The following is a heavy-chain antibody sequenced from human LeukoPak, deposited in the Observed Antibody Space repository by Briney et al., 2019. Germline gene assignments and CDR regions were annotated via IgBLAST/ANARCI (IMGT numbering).Heavy chain of an antibody. CDR3: ARDPRKGDLDY. J-gene: IGHJ4*02. CDR2: ISTYTGKT. CDR1: GYTFTSYG. V-gene: IGHV1-18*01. D-gene: IGHD2-21*01. Sequence: ASVKVSCKASGYTFTSYGISWVRQAPGQGLEWMGWISTYTGKTKYAQEFQGRVTMTTDTSTSTAYMELRSLRSDDTAVYYCARDPRKGDLDYWGQGTLVTVSS.